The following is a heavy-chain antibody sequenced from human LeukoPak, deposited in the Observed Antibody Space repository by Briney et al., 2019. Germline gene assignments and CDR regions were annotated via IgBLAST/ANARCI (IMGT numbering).Heavy chain of an antibody. D-gene: IGHD3-10*01. Sequence: PSETLSLTCAVYGGSFSGYYWSWIRQPPGKGLEWIGEINHSGSTNYNPSLKSRVTISVDTSKNQFSLKLSSVTAADTAVYYCARVKGYYYGSRFDPWGQGTLVTVSS. V-gene: IGHV4-34*01. CDR1: GGSFSGYY. CDR3: ARVKGYYYGSRFDP. J-gene: IGHJ5*02. CDR2: INHSGST.